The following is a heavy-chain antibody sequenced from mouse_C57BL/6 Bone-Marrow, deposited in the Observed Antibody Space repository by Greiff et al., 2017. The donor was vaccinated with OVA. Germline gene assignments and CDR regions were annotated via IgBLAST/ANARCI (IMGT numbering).Heavy chain of an antibody. V-gene: IGHV1-59*01. J-gene: IGHJ1*03. D-gene: IGHD1-1*01. CDR1: GYTFTSYW. CDR2: IDPSDSYT. CDR3: ARSPTVVNWYFDV. Sequence: QVQLQQPGAELVRPGPSVKLSCKASGYTFTSYWMHWVKQRPGQGLEWIGVIDPSDSYTNYNQKFKGKATVTVDTSSSTAYMQLSSLTSEDSAVYYCARSPTVVNWYFDVWGTGTTVTVSS.